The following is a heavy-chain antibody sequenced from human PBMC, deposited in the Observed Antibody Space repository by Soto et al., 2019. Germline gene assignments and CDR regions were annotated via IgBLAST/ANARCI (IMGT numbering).Heavy chain of an antibody. J-gene: IGHJ4*02. D-gene: IGHD6-13*01. CDR3: AKDRGSSWHDF. CDR2: ITGYNGNT. V-gene: IGHV1-18*04. CDR1: GGGFGSSC. Sequence: GISVKASCKECGGGFGSSCSRWARQAPGQGPEWMGWITGYNGNTNYAQKLQGRVTMTTDTSTSTAYMELRSMRSAATAIYDCAKDRGSSWHDFWGQGTLVTLSS.